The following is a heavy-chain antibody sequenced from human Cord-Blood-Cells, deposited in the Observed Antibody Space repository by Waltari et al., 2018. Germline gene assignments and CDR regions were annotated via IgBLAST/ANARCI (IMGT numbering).Heavy chain of an antibody. D-gene: IGHD6-19*01. CDR3: ARGAVAGTVFDY. CDR1: GGSISSSSSY. V-gene: IGHV4-39*01. Sequence: QLQLQESGPGLVKPSETLSLTCTVPGGSISSSSSYWGWIRQPPGKGLEWIGSIYYSGSTYYNPSLKSRVTISVDTSKNQFSLKLSSVTAADTAVYYCARGAVAGTVFDYWGQGTLDTVSS. CDR2: IYYSGST. J-gene: IGHJ4*02.